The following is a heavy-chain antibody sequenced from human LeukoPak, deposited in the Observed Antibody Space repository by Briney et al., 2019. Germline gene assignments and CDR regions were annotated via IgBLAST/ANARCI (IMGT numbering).Heavy chain of an antibody. CDR2: IHFSGST. CDR3: ARLWTSGSYDGTAYSFDY. J-gene: IGHJ4*02. V-gene: IGHV4-39*01. Sequence: PSETLSLTCTVSGGSVSSNYFWGWIRQPPGEGLEWIASIHFSGSTYYNPSIKSRVTISVDTSKNQFSLRLRSVTAADTAMYYCARLWTSGSYDGTAYSFDYWGQGTLVTVSS. D-gene: IGHD3-22*01. CDR1: GGSVSSNYF.